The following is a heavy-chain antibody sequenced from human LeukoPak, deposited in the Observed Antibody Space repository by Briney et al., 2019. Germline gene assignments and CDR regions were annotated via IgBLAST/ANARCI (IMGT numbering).Heavy chain of an antibody. V-gene: IGHV3-74*01. CDR1: GFTFSNYW. Sequence: GGSLRLSCAASGFTFSNYWMHWVRRAPGKGLVWVSRVNSDGSSTNYADSVKGRFTISTDNAKNTVYLQMNSLRAEDTAVYYCARGPWELYTAAEYFQHWGQGTLVTVSS. J-gene: IGHJ1*01. CDR3: ARGPWELYTAAEYFQH. D-gene: IGHD1-26*01. CDR2: VNSDGSST.